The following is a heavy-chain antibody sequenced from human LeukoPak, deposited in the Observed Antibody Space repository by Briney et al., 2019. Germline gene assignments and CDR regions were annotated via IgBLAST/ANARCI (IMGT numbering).Heavy chain of an antibody. J-gene: IGHJ5*02. V-gene: IGHV1-69*13. CDR2: IIPIIGTP. CDR1: GGTFSSYA. Sequence: GASVKVSCKASGGTFSSYAITWVRQAPGQGLEWMGGIIPIIGTPNYAQKFQGRVTITADESTSTAYMELSSLKFEDTAVYYCARGMRRPNNYASGRWLDPWGQGSLVTVSS. D-gene: IGHD3-10*01. CDR3: ARGMRRPNNYASGRWLDP.